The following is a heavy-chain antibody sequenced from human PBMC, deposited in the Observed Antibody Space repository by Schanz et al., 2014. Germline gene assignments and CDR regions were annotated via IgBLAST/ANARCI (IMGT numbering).Heavy chain of an antibody. Sequence: EVQLVESGGGLVQPGGSLRLSCASSGFSFTTYAMSWVRQAPGKGLEWVSAISGSGGSTYYADSVKGRFTISRDNSKNTLYLQMNSLRPEDTAVYYCARGGFGEVSYFDYWGQGTLVTVSS. D-gene: IGHD3-10*01. CDR3: ARGGFGEVSYFDY. V-gene: IGHV3-23*04. J-gene: IGHJ4*02. CDR1: GFSFTTYA. CDR2: ISGSGGST.